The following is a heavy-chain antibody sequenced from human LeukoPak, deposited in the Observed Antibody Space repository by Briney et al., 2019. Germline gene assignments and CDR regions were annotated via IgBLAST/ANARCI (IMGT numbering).Heavy chain of an antibody. D-gene: IGHD6-19*01. J-gene: IGHJ4*02. CDR2: ISSSGSTI. CDR1: GFTFSSYE. Sequence: GGSLRLSCAASGFTFSSYEMNWVRQAPGKGLEWVSYISSSGSTIYYADSVKGRFTISRDNAKNSLYLQMNSLRAEDTAVYYCARITGWYHYDYWGQGTLATVS. V-gene: IGHV3-48*03. CDR3: ARITGWYHYDY.